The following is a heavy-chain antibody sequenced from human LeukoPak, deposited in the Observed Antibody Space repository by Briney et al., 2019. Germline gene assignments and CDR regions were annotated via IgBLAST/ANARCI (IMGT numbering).Heavy chain of an antibody. Sequence: ASVKVSCKASGFTFTGYYMHWVRQAPGQGLEWMGWINPNSGGTNYAQKFQGRVTMTRDTSISTAYMELSRLRSDDTAVYYCARDWVPGDAFDIWGQGTMVTVSS. J-gene: IGHJ3*02. D-gene: IGHD3-16*01. CDR2: INPNSGGT. CDR3: ARDWVPGDAFDI. V-gene: IGHV1-2*02. CDR1: GFTFTGYY.